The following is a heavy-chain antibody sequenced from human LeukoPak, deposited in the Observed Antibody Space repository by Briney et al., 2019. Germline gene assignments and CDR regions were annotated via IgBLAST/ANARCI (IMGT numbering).Heavy chain of an antibody. CDR1: GGSFSGYY. Sequence: SETLSLTCAVYGGSFSGYYWSWIRQPPGKGLEWIGEINHSGSTNYNPSLKSRVTISADTSKNQFSLKLSSVTAADTAVYYCASMDGSGWYLDYWGQGTLVTVSS. V-gene: IGHV4-34*01. CDR3: ASMDGSGWYLDY. J-gene: IGHJ4*02. D-gene: IGHD6-19*01. CDR2: INHSGST.